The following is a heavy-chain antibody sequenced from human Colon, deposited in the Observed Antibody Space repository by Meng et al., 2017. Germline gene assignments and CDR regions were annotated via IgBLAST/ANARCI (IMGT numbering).Heavy chain of an antibody. CDR1: GVSIRSSQW. Sequence: QVQRRGAGPGLVEPSGTLSLTCEVSGVSIRSSQWWSWVGQPPGKGLEWIGQIYLGGSPAYSPSLESRITMSVDKSNNQFSLRLRSVTAADTAVYYCARHGGWHFDYWGQGTLVTVSS. CDR2: IYLGGSP. CDR3: ARHGGWHFDY. V-gene: IGHV4-4*02. D-gene: IGHD6-19*01. J-gene: IGHJ4*02.